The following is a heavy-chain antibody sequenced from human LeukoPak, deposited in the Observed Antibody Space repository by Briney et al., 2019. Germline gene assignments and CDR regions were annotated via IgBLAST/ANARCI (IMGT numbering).Heavy chain of an antibody. V-gene: IGHV3-30-3*01. CDR3: ARDYYYGSGSYTRFDP. CDR2: ISYDGSNK. Sequence: GGSLRLSCAASGFTFSSYAMHWVRQAPGKGLEWVAVISYDGSNKYYADSVKGRFTISRDNSKNTLYLQMNSLRAEDTAVYYCARDYYYGSGSYTRFDPWGQGTLVTVSS. D-gene: IGHD3-10*01. J-gene: IGHJ5*02. CDR1: GFTFSSYA.